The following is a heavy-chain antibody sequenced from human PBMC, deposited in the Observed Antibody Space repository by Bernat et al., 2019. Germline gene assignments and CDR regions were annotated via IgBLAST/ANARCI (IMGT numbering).Heavy chain of an antibody. Sequence: EVQLVESGGGLVQPGGSLRLSCAAFGFTFSNYEMNWVRQAPGKGLEWVSYIGSSGITIYYTESVKGRFTISRDNAKNSLYLQMNSLRAEDTSVYYCAVITMVQGVGTFLDYWGQGTLVSVSS. CDR2: IGSSGITI. CDR1: GFTFSNYE. J-gene: IGHJ4*02. CDR3: AVITMVQGVGTFLDY. D-gene: IGHD3-10*01. V-gene: IGHV3-48*03.